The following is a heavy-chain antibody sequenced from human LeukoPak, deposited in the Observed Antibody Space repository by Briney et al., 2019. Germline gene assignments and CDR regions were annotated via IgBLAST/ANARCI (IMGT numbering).Heavy chain of an antibody. J-gene: IGHJ5*02. CDR3: ARDFAWGSGGAPIDDNWLDP. D-gene: IGHD7-27*01. CDR2: INSGGNT. Sequence: GAPVKVSCKATGYIFSNYGISWVRQAPGHGLEWMGWINSGGNTNYAPKFQDRATMTTDTSTSTAYMELRSLRFDDTAVYYCARDFAWGSGGAPIDDNWLDPWGQGTLVTVSS. V-gene: IGHV1-18*01. CDR1: GYIFSNYG.